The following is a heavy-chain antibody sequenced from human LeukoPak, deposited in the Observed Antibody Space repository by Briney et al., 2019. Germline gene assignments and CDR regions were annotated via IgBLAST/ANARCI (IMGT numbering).Heavy chain of an antibody. CDR1: GGSISTCY. D-gene: IGHD3-16*01. Sequence: SETLSLTCTVSGGSISTCYWSWIRQPPGKGLEWIGYIYYSGGTNYNPSLRNRVTISVDTSKNQFSLKLRSVTAADTAVYYCARENAVGGRGCDYWGQGTLVTVSS. J-gene: IGHJ4*02. V-gene: IGHV4-59*01. CDR3: ARENAVGGRGCDY. CDR2: IYYSGGT.